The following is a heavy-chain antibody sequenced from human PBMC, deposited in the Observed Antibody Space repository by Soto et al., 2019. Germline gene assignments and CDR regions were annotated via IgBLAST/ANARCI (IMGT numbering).Heavy chain of an antibody. V-gene: IGHV4-59*01. D-gene: IGHD3-22*01. CDR2: IYYYSGCT. J-gene: IGHJ4*02. CDR1: GASISSYY. Sequence: QVQLQESGPGLVKPSETLSLTCTVSGASISSYYWSWIRQPPGKGLQWIGYIYYYSGCTNYNPSLQSRVTISVDMSKNQFSLKLSSVTAADTAVYYCARSRGGYFGYWGQGTLVTVSS. CDR3: ARSRGGYFGY.